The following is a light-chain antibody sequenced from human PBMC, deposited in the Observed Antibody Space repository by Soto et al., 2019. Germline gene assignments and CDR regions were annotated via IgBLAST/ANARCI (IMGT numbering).Light chain of an antibody. CDR1: QSVNSR. V-gene: IGKV3-20*01. J-gene: IGKJ1*01. CDR2: GAS. CDR3: QQYGSSTWT. Sequence: EIVFTQSPGTRSLSPGERATLSCRASQSVNSRLAWYQHTPGQAPRLLIYGASTRETGIPNMFSGSGSGTEFTLTITRLEPEDFAVYYCQQYGSSTWTFGQGTKVDIK.